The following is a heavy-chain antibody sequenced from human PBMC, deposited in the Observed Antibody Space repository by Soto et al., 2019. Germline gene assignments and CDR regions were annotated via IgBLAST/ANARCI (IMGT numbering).Heavy chain of an antibody. CDR2: IYSGGSA. Sequence: EVQLVESGGGLVQPGGSLRLSCAASGFTVSSNYMSWVRQAPGKGLEWVSVIYSGGSAYYADSVKGRFTISRDNSKNTLYLQMNSLRAEDTAAYYCARHGYSYGGGYSDYWGQGTLVTVSS. J-gene: IGHJ4*02. CDR3: ARHGYSYGGGYSDY. CDR1: GFTVSSNY. V-gene: IGHV3-66*04. D-gene: IGHD5-18*01.